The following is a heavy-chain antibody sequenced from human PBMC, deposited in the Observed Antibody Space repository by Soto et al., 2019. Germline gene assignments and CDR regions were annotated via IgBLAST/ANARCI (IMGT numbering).Heavy chain of an antibody. D-gene: IGHD2-15*01. CDR2: IIPIFGTA. CDR3: ARAMSPRYCSGGSCYSNYYYGMDV. Sequence: ASVKVSCKASGGTFSSYAISWVRQAPGQGLEWMGGIIPIFGTANYAQKFQGRVTITADESTSPAYMELSSLRSEDTAVYYCARAMSPRYCSGGSCYSNYYYGMDVWGQGTTVTVSS. V-gene: IGHV1-69*13. J-gene: IGHJ6*02. CDR1: GGTFSSYA.